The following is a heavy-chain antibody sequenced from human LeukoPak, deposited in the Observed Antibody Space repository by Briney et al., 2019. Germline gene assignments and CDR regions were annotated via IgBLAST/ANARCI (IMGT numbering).Heavy chain of an antibody. J-gene: IGHJ6*03. D-gene: IGHD1-14*01. CDR3: ARGEPKTYYYYMDV. Sequence: GGSLRLSCAASGFTFSSSAMNWVRQAPGKGLEWVSYISSSSSTIYYADSVKGRFTISRDNAKNSLYLQMNSLRAEDTAVYYCARGEPKTYYYYMDVWGKGTTVTVSS. V-gene: IGHV3-48*01. CDR2: ISSSSSTI. CDR1: GFTFSSSA.